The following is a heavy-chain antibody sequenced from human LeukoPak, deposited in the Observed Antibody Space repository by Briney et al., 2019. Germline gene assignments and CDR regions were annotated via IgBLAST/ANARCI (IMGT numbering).Heavy chain of an antibody. J-gene: IGHJ1*01. Sequence: GGSLRLSCAASGFTFSSYGMHWVRQAPGKGLEWVAFIRYDGSNNYYADSVKGRFTISRDNSKNTLYLQMNSLRAEDTAVYYCAKGRPTRYSSSWQEYFQHWGQGTLVTVSS. CDR2: IRYDGSNN. D-gene: IGHD6-13*01. CDR1: GFTFSSYG. CDR3: AKGRPTRYSSSWQEYFQH. V-gene: IGHV3-30*02.